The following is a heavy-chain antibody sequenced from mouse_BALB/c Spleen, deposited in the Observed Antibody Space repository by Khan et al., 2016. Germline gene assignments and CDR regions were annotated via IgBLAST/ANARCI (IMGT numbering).Heavy chain of an antibody. J-gene: IGHJ2*01. CDR3: ARYYYYYFDY. V-gene: IGHV3-2*02. CDR2: ISYSGST. D-gene: IGHD2-4*01. Sequence: EVQLQESGPGLVKPSQSLSLTCTVTGYSITSDYAWNWIRQFPGNKLEWMGYISYSGSTSYNPSLKSRISITRDTSKNQFFLQLNSVTTEDTATYSCARYYYYYFDYWGQGTTLTVSS. CDR1: GYSITSDYA.